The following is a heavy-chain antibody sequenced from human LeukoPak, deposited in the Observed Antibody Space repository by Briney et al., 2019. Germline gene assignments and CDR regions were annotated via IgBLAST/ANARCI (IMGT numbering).Heavy chain of an antibody. CDR2: ISDRGSST. D-gene: IGHD5-12*01. CDR3: AKHRGQYFDY. V-gene: IGHV3-23*01. CDR1: GFTFSSYA. J-gene: IGHJ4*02. Sequence: PGGSLRLSCAASGFTFSSYAMSWVRQAPGKGLEWVSAISDRGSSTYYADSVKGRFTISRDNSKNPLYLQMNSLRAEDTALYYCAKHRGQYFDYWGQGTLVTVSS.